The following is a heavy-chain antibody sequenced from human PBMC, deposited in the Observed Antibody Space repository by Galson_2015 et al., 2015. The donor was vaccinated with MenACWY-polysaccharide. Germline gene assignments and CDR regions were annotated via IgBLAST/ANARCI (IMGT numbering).Heavy chain of an antibody. Sequence: SLRLSCAASGFTFSTYWMHWVRQAPGKGLVWVSRIKSDGSSTSYADSVKGRFTISRDNAKNTLYLQMNSLRAEDTAVYYCARGYSGYDWGQGTLLTVSS. J-gene: IGHJ4*02. D-gene: IGHD5-12*01. V-gene: IGHV3-74*01. CDR3: ARGYSGYD. CDR2: IKSDGSST. CDR1: GFTFSTYW.